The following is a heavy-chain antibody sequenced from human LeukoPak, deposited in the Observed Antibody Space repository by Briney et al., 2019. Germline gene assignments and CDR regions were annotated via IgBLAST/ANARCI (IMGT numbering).Heavy chain of an antibody. D-gene: IGHD6-13*01. CDR1: GGSISSYY. CDR2: IYYSGST. V-gene: IGHV4-59*01. Sequence: SETLSLTCTVSGGSISSYYWSWIRQPPGKGLEWIGYIYYSGSTNYNPSLKSRVTISVDTSKNQFSLKLSSVTAADTAVYYCARESIAAAGIDYWGQGTLVTASS. J-gene: IGHJ4*02. CDR3: ARESIAAAGIDY.